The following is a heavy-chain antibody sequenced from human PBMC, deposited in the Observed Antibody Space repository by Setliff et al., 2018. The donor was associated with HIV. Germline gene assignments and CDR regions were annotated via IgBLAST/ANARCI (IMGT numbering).Heavy chain of an antibody. CDR3: ARDMFEIWERSLAKGDEFDP. V-gene: IGHV1-2*06. J-gene: IGHJ5*02. D-gene: IGHD3-10*02. CDR1: GYTFTGYY. Sequence: ASVKVSCKASGYTFTGYYMHWVRQAPGQGLEWMGRINPNSGGTNYAQKFQGRVTMTRDTSISTAYMELSRLRSDDTAVYYCARDMFEIWERSLAKGDEFDPWGQGSLVTVSS. CDR2: INPNSGGT.